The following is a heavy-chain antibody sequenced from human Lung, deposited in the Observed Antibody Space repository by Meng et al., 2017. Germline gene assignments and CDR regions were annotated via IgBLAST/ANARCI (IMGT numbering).Heavy chain of an antibody. CDR1: GGAFSGYY. CDR3: ARPKQANWYFDL. D-gene: IGHD1/OR15-1a*01. Sequence: QVQLQQWGAGPLKPSETLSLTCAVYGGAFSGYYWSWIRQPPGKGLEWIGEINHSGSTNYNPSLKSRVTISVDTSKNQFSLKLSSVTAADTAVYYCARPKQANWYFDLWGRGTLVTVSS. V-gene: IGHV4-34*01. CDR2: INHSGST. J-gene: IGHJ2*01.